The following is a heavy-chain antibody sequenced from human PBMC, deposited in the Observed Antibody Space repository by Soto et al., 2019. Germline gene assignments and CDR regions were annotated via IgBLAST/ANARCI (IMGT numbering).Heavy chain of an antibody. CDR3: AGLGMVAAHREFDP. J-gene: IGHJ5*02. CDR2: INQSGSP. D-gene: IGHD2-15*01. V-gene: IGHV4-4*02. Sequence: QVQLQESGPGLVKPSGTLSLICAVSSGTISSSNWWTWVRQPPGKGLEWIGEINQSGSPNYNPSLRSRVTISVDKSKSQFFLKLSSVTAADTAIYYCAGLGMVAAHREFDPWGQGTLVTVSS. CDR1: SGTISSSNW.